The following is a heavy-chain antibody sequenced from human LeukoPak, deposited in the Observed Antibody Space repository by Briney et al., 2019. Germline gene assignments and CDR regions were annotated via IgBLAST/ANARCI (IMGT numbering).Heavy chain of an antibody. V-gene: IGHV4-59*01. J-gene: IGHJ6*02. CDR3: ARNYPQVTRYGMDV. CDR1: GGSINFYY. Sequence: SETLSLTCTVSGGSINFYYWSWVRQPPGTGLEWIGCIYHNWNTNYNPSLKSRVTISLETSRNQLSLSLTSVTAADTAVYHCARNYPQVTRYGMDVWGQGTTVTVSS. CDR2: IYHNWNT. D-gene: IGHD2-21*02.